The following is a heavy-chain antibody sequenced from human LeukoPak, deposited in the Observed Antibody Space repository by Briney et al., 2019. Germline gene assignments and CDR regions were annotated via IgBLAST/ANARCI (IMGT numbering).Heavy chain of an antibody. V-gene: IGHV3-53*01. CDR1: GFTFSSYS. J-gene: IGHJ4*02. CDR3: ARAPGGTQASSGYFDY. Sequence: GGSLRLSCAASGFTFSSYSMNWVRQAPGKGLEWGSVIYSDGITYYADSVKGRFTLSRDNSKNTLYLQMNSLRAEDTAVYYCARAPGGTQASSGYFDYWGQGTLVTVSS. CDR2: IYSDGIT. D-gene: IGHD3-22*01.